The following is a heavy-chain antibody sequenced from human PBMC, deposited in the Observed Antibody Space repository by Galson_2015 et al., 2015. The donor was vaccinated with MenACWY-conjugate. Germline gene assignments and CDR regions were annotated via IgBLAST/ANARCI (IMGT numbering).Heavy chain of an antibody. CDR2: IYHSGST. CDR1: GGSISGTNW. Sequence: SETLSLTCAVSGGSISGTNWWRWVRQPPGKGLEWIGEIYHSGSTNYNPSLKSRITISVDKSKNQFSLQLTSVTAADTAVYYCVANGYYTLEHWGQGTPVTVSS. CDR3: VANGYYTLEH. D-gene: IGHD3-3*01. V-gene: IGHV4-4*02. J-gene: IGHJ4*02.